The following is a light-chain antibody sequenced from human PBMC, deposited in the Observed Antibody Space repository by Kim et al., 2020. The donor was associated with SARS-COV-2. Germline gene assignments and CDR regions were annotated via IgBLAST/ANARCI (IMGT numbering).Light chain of an antibody. CDR2: IYCDGSQ. CDR3: QTWGTDTWV. J-gene: IGLJ3*02. Sequence: SVKLTRTPSGGHSSNAIAGHQQQPETGPRHLMKIYCDGSQTRGDGISDRFSGSSSGAERYLTISSLQPEDEGDYYCQTWGTDTWVFGGGTQLTVL. V-gene: IGLV4-69*01. CDR1: GGHSSNA.